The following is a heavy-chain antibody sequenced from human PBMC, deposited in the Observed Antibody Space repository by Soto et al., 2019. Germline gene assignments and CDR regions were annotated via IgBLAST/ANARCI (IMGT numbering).Heavy chain of an antibody. V-gene: IGHV3-23*01. D-gene: IGHD6-19*01. CDR1: GLTFSSYA. Sequence: GSLRLSCVVSGLTFSSYAMSWVRQAPGKGLEWVAALSARGGSTYYADSVKGRFIISRDNSENTLYLQMNSLEPEDTAFYYCATRNVAAVSGARFDYWGQGXLVTVYS. J-gene: IGHJ4*02. CDR2: LSARGGST. CDR3: ATRNVAAVSGARFDY.